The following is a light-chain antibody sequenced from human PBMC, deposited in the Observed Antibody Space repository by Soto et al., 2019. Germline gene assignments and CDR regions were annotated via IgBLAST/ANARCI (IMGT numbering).Light chain of an antibody. V-gene: IGKV1-6*01. Sequence: AIQMTQSPSSLSASVGDRVTITCRASQVIRNDLGWYQQKPGKAPKLLIYGASNLQSGVPSRFSGSGSGTDFTLTITSLQPEDFATYYCLHDHTYPWTFGQGTKVYIK. CDR2: GAS. J-gene: IGKJ1*01. CDR3: LHDHTYPWT. CDR1: QVIRND.